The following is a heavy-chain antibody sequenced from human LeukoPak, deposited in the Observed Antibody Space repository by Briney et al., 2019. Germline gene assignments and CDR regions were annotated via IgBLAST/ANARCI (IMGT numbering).Heavy chain of an antibody. CDR3: ARHLYDFWSGYNNNWFDP. Sequence: NSSETLSLTCAVYGGSFSGYYWSWIRQPPGKGLEWIGETNHSGSTNYNPSLKSRVTISVDTSKNQFSLKLSSVTAADTAVYYCARHLYDFWSGYNNNWFDPWGQGTLVTVSS. CDR1: GGSFSGYY. J-gene: IGHJ5*02. D-gene: IGHD3-3*01. V-gene: IGHV4-34*01. CDR2: TNHSGST.